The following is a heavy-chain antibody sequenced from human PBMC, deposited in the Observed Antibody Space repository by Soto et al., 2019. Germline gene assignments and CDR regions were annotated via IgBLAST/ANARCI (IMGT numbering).Heavy chain of an antibody. D-gene: IGHD6-13*01. Sequence: GGSLRLSCAASGFTFSSYAMNWVRQAPGKGLEWVSVISGSGGNTNYTDSVKGRFTISRDNSKNTLYLQMNSLRADDTAVYYYARPKLAVDGQSPIGNWFDPWGQGTLVTVSS. CDR1: GFTFSSYA. V-gene: IGHV3-23*01. CDR2: ISGSGGNT. J-gene: IGHJ5*02. CDR3: ARPKLAVDGQSPIGNWFDP.